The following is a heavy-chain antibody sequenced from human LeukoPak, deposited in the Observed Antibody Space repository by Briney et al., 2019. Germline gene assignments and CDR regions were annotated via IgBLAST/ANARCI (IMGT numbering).Heavy chain of an antibody. V-gene: IGHV4-39*01. CDR1: GGSISSSSYY. CDR2: IYYSGDT. J-gene: IGHJ4*02. D-gene: IGHD3-22*01. Sequence: SETLSLTCTVSGGSISSSSYYWGWIRQPPGKGLEWIGSIYYSGDTYCNPSLKSRVTISVDTSKIQFSLKLNSVTAADTAVYCCARHRAYVSSGYYYREGFDYWGQGTLVTVSS. CDR3: ARHRAYVSSGYYYREGFDY.